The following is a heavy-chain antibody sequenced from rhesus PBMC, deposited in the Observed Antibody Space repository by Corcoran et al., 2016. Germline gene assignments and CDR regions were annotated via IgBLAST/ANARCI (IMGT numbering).Heavy chain of an antibody. J-gene: IGHJ4*01. CDR2: IHGRGRSP. CDR3: AREGSGYNHIDN. V-gene: IGHV4S11*01. Sequence: QVQLQESGPGLVKPLETLSLTCAVSGGSISSNYWSWIRQPPGKGLEWIGYIHGRGRSPNYNPPRKSRVTLSVDPSKNQFSLKLSSVTAADTAVYYCAREGSGYNHIDNWGQGVLVTVSS. D-gene: IGHD2-21*01. CDR1: GGSISSNY.